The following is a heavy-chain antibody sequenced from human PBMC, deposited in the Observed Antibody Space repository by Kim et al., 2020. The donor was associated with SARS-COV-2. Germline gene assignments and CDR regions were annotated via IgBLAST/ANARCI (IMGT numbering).Heavy chain of an antibody. J-gene: IGHJ3*01. Sequence: GGSLRLSCAASGFTFSGSAIHWVRQASGKGLEWVGRIRSKANSYATAYAASVKGRFTTYRDNAQYTAYLQMNSLETEDTAVYYCTNVPGTTLAFWDAFDFWGQGTMVTVSS. V-gene: IGHV3-73*01. D-gene: IGHD1-1*01. CDR3: TNVPGTTLAFWDAFDF. CDR1: GFTFSGSA. CDR2: IRSKANSYAT.